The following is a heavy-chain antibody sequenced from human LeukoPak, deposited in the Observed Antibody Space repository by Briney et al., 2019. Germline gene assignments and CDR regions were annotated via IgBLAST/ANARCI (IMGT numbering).Heavy chain of an antibody. CDR3: AARGIVVVITDY. Sequence: KPSETLSLTCAVYGGSFSGYYWSWIRQPPGKGLEWIGEINHSGSTNYNPSLKSRVTISVDTSKNQFSLKLSSVTAADTAVYYCAARGIVVVITDYWGQGTLVTVSS. CDR1: GGSFSGYY. CDR2: INHSGST. J-gene: IGHJ4*02. V-gene: IGHV4-34*01. D-gene: IGHD3-22*01.